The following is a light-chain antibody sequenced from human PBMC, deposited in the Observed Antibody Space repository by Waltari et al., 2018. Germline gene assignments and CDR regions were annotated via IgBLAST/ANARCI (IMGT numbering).Light chain of an antibody. J-gene: IGLJ2*01. Sequence: QSALTQPPSASGSPGQSVTISCTGTGSDVGGYNYVSWYQHHPGKAPKLMISEVNKRPSGVPARFSGSKSGNTASLTVSGLQADDEADYYCTSYAGSHNWVFGGGTKLTVL. V-gene: IGLV2-8*01. CDR2: EVN. CDR3: TSYAGSHNWV. CDR1: GSDVGGYNY.